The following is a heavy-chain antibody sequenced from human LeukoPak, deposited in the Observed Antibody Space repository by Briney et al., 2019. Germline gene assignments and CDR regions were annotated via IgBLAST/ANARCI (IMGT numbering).Heavy chain of an antibody. D-gene: IGHD2-15*01. Sequence: GGSLRLSCAVSGTAFSSYAMSWVRQAPGKGLEWVSAISGSGGSTYYADSVKGRFTISRDNSKNTLYLQMNSLRAEDTAVYYCAKDPVVVPAAIRCSGGSCYSVDYWGQGTLVTVSS. V-gene: IGHV3-23*01. J-gene: IGHJ4*02. CDR3: AKDPVVVPAAIRCSGGSCYSVDY. CDR2: ISGSGGST. CDR1: GTAFSSYA.